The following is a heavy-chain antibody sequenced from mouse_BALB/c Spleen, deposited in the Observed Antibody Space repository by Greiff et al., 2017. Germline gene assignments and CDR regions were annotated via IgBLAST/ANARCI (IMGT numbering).Heavy chain of an antibody. V-gene: IGHV5-6*01. Sequence: EVKLVESGGDLVKPGGSLKLSCAASGFTFSSYGMSWVRQTPDKRLEWVATISSGGSYTYYPDSVKGRFTISRDNAKNTLYLQMSSLKSEDTAMYYCARHGDEYDPAWFAYWGQGTLVTVSA. J-gene: IGHJ3*01. CDR3: ARHGDEYDPAWFAY. D-gene: IGHD2-4*01. CDR2: ISSGGSYT. CDR1: GFTFSSYG.